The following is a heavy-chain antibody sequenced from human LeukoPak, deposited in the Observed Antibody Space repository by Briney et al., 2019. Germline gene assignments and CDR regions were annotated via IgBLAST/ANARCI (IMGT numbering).Heavy chain of an antibody. V-gene: IGHV3-23*01. J-gene: IGHJ4*02. CDR2: ISERGGST. CDR3: AKRGVVIRGILVIGYHQEAYHYDF. D-gene: IGHD3-10*01. Sequence: PGGSLRLSCVVSGISLSNYAMTWVRQAPGKGLEWVSYISERGGSTTYADSVKGRFTISRDTSLNTLCLQMNNLRAEDTAVYFCAKRGVVIRGILVIGYHQEAYHYDFWGQGVLVTVSS. CDR1: GISLSNYA.